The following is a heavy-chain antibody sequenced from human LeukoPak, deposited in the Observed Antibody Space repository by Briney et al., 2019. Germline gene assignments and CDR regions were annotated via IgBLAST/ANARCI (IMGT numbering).Heavy chain of an antibody. D-gene: IGHD2-2*01. J-gene: IGHJ4*02. CDR1: GYTFTSYY. Sequence: ASVKVSCKASGYTFTSYYMHWVRQAPGQGLEWMGIINPSGGSTSYAQKFQGRVTMTRDMSTSAVYMELSSLRSEDTAVYYCARDIVVVPAAMGPGDYWGQGTLVTVSS. V-gene: IGHV1-46*01. CDR2: INPSGGST. CDR3: ARDIVVVPAAMGPGDY.